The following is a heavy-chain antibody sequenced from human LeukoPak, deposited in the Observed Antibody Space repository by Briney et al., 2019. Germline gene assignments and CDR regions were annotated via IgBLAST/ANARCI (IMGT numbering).Heavy chain of an antibody. J-gene: IGHJ3*02. CDR2: ISSSSSYI. V-gene: IGHV3-21*01. D-gene: IGHD3-3*01. CDR1: GFTFSSYS. Sequence: GGSLRLSCAASGFTFSSYSMNWVRQAPGKGLEWVSSISSSSSYIYYADSVKGRFTISRDNAKNSLYLQMNSLRAEDTAVYYCARDPGANGFLEWPDAFDIWGQGTMATVSS. CDR3: ARDPGANGFLEWPDAFDI.